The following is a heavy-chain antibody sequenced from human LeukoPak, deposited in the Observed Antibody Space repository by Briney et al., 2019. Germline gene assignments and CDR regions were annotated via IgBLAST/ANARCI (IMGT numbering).Heavy chain of an antibody. V-gene: IGHV4-59*01. CDR2: IYYSGST. CDR1: GGSISSYY. J-gene: IGHJ5*02. D-gene: IGHD2-15*01. CDR3: ARRYCGGGSCYDGSWFDP. Sequence: SETLSLTCTVSGGSISSYYWSWIRQPPGKGLEWIGYIYYSGSTNYNPSLKSRVTISVDTSKNQFSLKLSSVTAADTAVYYCARRYCGGGSCYDGSWFDPWGRGTLVTVSS.